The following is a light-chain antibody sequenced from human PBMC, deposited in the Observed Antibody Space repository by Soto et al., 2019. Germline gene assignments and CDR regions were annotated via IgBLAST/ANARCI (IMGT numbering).Light chain of an antibody. CDR2: DAS. Sequence: EIVLTQSPATLSLSPGERATLSCRASQSVSSYLAWYQQKPGQAPRLLIYDASNSATGIPARFGGSGSGTDFTLTISSLEPEDFAVYYCQQRSNWPTFSKGTKVEI. V-gene: IGKV3-11*01. J-gene: IGKJ1*01. CDR1: QSVSSY. CDR3: QQRSNWPT.